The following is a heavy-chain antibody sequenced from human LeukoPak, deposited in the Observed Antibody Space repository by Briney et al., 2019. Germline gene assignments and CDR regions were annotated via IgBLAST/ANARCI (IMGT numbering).Heavy chain of an antibody. Sequence: GGSLGLSCAASVFTFSSFATHWVRGASGRGLEGGAVISYDRSNNYYAASVKGRFTISSDQSKNPLYLQTNSLRAEDTSVYYCARDRRDYFDYWAQGTLVTVSS. CDR3: ARDRRDYFDY. CDR2: ISYDRSNN. J-gene: IGHJ4*02. CDR1: VFTFSSFA. V-gene: IGHV3-30-3*01.